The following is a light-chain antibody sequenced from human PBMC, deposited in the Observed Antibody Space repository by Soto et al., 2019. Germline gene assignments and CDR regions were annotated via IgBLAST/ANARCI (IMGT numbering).Light chain of an antibody. CDR1: QSLNRNY. CDR3: QRYGLSPPFS. J-gene: IGKJ3*01. CDR2: ATS. Sequence: EIVLTQSPGTLSLSPGERASLSCRASQSLNRNYVAWYQQKVGQAPRLLIYATSGKATGIPDRFRGGGSGTEFNLTIARLEPEDFAVYYCQRYGLSPPFSFGPGTKVEIK. V-gene: IGKV3-20*01.